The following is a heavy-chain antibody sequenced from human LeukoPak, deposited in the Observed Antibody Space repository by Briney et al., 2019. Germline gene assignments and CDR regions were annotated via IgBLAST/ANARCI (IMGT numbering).Heavy chain of an antibody. CDR3: AREGLDYVWGSYRSSYVDY. V-gene: IGHV4-61*02. Sequence: SQTLSLTCTVSGGSISSGSYYWSWIRQPAGKGVEWIGRIYTSGSTNYNPSLKSRVTISVDTSKNQFSLKLSSVTAADTAVYYCAREGLDYVWGSYRSSYVDYWGQGTLVTVSS. D-gene: IGHD3-16*02. CDR2: IYTSGST. J-gene: IGHJ4*02. CDR1: GGSISSGSYY.